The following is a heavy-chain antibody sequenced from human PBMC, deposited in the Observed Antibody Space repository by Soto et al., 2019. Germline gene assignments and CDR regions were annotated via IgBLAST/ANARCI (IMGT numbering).Heavy chain of an antibody. Sequence: QVQLVQSGAEVKKPGSSVKVSCKASGVTFSSYAISWVRQAPGHGREWMGGLIPISDTTNYAQKFQGRVTITADESTSTAYMELSSLRSEDTAVYYCARSQGSSTSLEIYYYYYYGMDVWGQGTTVTVSS. J-gene: IGHJ6*02. V-gene: IGHV1-69*01. D-gene: IGHD2-2*01. CDR3: ARSQGSSTSLEIYYYYYYGMDV. CDR1: GVTFSSYA. CDR2: LIPISDTT.